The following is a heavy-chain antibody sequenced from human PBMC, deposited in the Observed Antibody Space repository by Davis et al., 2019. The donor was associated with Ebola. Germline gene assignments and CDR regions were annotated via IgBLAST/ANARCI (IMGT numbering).Heavy chain of an antibody. Sequence: GESLKISCVASGFTFSSHGMHWVRQAPGKGLEWVAVIWYDGSNQYYADSVKGRFTIPRDNSKNTLYLQMDSLIAEDTAVYYCARARRGSSGWHGGRYGMDVWGQGTTVTVSS. D-gene: IGHD6-19*01. J-gene: IGHJ6*02. CDR2: IWYDGSNQ. V-gene: IGHV3-33*01. CDR3: ARARRGSSGWHGGRYGMDV. CDR1: GFTFSSHG.